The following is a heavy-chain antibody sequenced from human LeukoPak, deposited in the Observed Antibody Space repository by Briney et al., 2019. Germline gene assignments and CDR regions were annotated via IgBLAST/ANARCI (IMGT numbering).Heavy chain of an antibody. CDR1: SGSISSYY. CDR3: ARGSTVTPYYFDY. V-gene: IGHV4-59*01. D-gene: IGHD4-17*01. Sequence: SETLSLTCTVSSGSISSYYWSWIRQPPGKGLEWIGYIYNSGSTNYNPSLKSRVTISVDTSKNQFSLKVSSVTAADTAVYYCARGSTVTPYYFDYWGLGTLVTVSS. J-gene: IGHJ4*02. CDR2: IYNSGST.